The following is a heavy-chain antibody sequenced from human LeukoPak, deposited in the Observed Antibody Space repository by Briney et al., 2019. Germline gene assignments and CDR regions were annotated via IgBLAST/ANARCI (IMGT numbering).Heavy chain of an antibody. V-gene: IGHV4-59*08. CDR2: SHHSGET. J-gene: IGHJ3*02. D-gene: IGHD1-14*01. Sequence: SETLSLTCTVSGDPMNNYYWSWLRQPTGKGLEWIAYSHHSGETKYIPSLMSRITISVDTSKNQFSLKLSSVTAADTAVYYCARQPGGTAAFDIGGQGTTVTV. CDR3: ARQPGGTAAFDI. CDR1: GDPMNNYY.